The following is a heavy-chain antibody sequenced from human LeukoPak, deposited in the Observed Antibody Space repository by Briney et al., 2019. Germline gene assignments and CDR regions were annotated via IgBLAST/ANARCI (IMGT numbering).Heavy chain of an antibody. CDR2: INSDGSST. V-gene: IGHV3-74*01. Sequence: GGSLRLSCAASGFTFSSYWMHWVRQAPGKGLVWVSRINSDGSSTSYADSVKGRFTISRDNAKNSLYLQMNSLRAEDTAVYYCARGPRVGETPFDYWGQGTLVTVSS. J-gene: IGHJ4*02. CDR1: GFTFSSYW. CDR3: ARGPRVGETPFDY. D-gene: IGHD1-26*01.